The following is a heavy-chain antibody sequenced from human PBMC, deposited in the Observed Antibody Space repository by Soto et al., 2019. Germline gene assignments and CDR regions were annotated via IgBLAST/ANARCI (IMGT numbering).Heavy chain of an antibody. CDR2: IRVKNGNT. CDR3: ARGPTVGDI. Sequence: QVQLVQSGGEVKKPGASVKVSCKASGYTFNSYGISWVRQAPGQGLEWMGLIRVKNGNTNYAQKFQGRFTMTTDTSTSTAYMELRSLRSDDTAVYYCARGPTVGDIWGQGTMVTVSS. CDR1: GYTFNSYG. J-gene: IGHJ3*02. V-gene: IGHV1-18*01. D-gene: IGHD2-21*02.